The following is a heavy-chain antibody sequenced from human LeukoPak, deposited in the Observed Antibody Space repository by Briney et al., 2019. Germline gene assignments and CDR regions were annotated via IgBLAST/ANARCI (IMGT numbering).Heavy chain of an antibody. CDR3: ARHLSGTTMSHYFDF. CDR2: IYSSGNT. Sequence: SETLSLTCSVSGDSISSGRNYWGWIRQSPGKGLEWIASIYSSGNTHSNPSLKSRVSISVDTSKNQVSLKLYSVTASDAAIYYCARHLSGTTMSHYFDFWGQGPWSPSRQ. V-gene: IGHV4-39*01. D-gene: IGHD1-1*01. CDR1: GDSISSGRNY. J-gene: IGHJ4*02.